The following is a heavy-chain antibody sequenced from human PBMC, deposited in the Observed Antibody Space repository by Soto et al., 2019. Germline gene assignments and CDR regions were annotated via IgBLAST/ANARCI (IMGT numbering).Heavy chain of an antibody. CDR3: ARELMSGGYTYGN. Sequence: QVQLVQSGAEVKKPGSSVKVSCKASGGTFSSYAISWVRQAPGQGLEWMGGIIPIFGTANYAQKFQGRVTITADDSTSTAYMVLSSVRSEDTAGYYCARELMSGGYTYGNWGQGTLVTVSS. J-gene: IGHJ4*02. V-gene: IGHV1-69*01. CDR2: IIPIFGTA. CDR1: GGTFSSYA. D-gene: IGHD5-18*01.